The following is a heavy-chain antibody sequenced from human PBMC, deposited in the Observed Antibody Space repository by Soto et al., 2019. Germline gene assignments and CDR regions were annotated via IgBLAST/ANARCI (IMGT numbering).Heavy chain of an antibody. Sequence: QAQLVQSGAEVRKPGASVKVSCKASGYTFTTYDINWVRQAPGQGLEWLGWMDPNSGSTGYAQTFQGRIIMAMSISRNTAQRELSSLMSEDTAVYYCARERKFDFWRKGLDVWGQGATVTVSS. CDR3: ARERKFDFWRKGLDV. J-gene: IGHJ6*02. CDR2: MDPNSGST. D-gene: IGHD3-3*01. V-gene: IGHV1-8*01. CDR1: GYTFTTYD.